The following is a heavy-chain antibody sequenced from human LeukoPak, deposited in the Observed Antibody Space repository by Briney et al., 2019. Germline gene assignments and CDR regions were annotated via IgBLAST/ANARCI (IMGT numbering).Heavy chain of an antibody. V-gene: IGHV4-38-2*02. Sequence: PSETLSLTCDVSGYSINFGHLWGWIRQPPGKGLEWIASFNHSGRTYYTPSLKSRVTISVDTLKNQFSLNVTSVTAEDTAIYFCARESSAVAHTMIRDWLDPWGQGTLVTVSS. D-gene: IGHD3-22*01. J-gene: IGHJ5*02. CDR1: GYSINFGHL. CDR3: ARESSAVAHTMIRDWLDP. CDR2: FNHSGRT.